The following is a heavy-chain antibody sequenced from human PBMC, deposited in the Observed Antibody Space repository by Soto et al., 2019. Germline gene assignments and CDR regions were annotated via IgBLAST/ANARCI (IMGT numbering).Heavy chain of an antibody. CDR1: GGSFSGYY. V-gene: IGHV4-34*01. CDR3: ARERVILPGYYTAWRAFDI. CDR2: INHSGST. J-gene: IGHJ3*02. Sequence: SETLSLTCAVYGGSFSGYYWSWIRQPPGKGLEWIGEINHSGSTNYNPSLKSRVTISVDTSKNQFSLRLSSVTAADTAVYYCARERVILPGYYTAWRAFDIWGQGKMVTVSS. D-gene: IGHD3-9*01.